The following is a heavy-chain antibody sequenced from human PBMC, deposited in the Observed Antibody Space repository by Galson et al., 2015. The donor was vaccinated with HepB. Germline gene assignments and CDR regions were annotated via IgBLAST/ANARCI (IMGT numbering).Heavy chain of an antibody. V-gene: IGHV4-4*07. CDR1: GGSISSYY. CDR2: IYTSGST. CDR3: ARSGVVPAAHWFDP. J-gene: IGHJ5*02. D-gene: IGHD2-2*01. Sequence: SETLSLTCTVSGGSISSYYWSWIRQPAGKGLEWIGRIYTSGSTNYNPSLKSRVTMSVDTSKNQFSLKLSSVTAADTAVYYCARSGVVPAAHWFDPWGQGTLVTVSS.